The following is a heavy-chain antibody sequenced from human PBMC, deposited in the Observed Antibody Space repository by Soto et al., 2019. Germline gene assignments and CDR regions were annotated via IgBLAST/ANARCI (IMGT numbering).Heavy chain of an antibody. CDR1: GFTFSSYS. CDR3: ARDTYYYDSSGYYYYYYGMDV. CDR2: ISSSSSYI. J-gene: IGHJ6*02. V-gene: IGHV3-21*01. Sequence: LKISCAASGFTFSSYSMNWVRQAPGKGLEWVSSISSSSSYIYYADSVKGRFTISRDNAKNSLYLQMNSLRAEDTAVYYCARDTYYYDSSGYYYYYYGMDVWGQGTTVTVSS. D-gene: IGHD3-22*01.